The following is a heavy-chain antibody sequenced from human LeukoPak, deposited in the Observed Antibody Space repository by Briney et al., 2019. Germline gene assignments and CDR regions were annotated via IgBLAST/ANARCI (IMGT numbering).Heavy chain of an antibody. CDR1: GGTFSSYG. D-gene: IGHD2-2*01. Sequence: ASVKVSCKASGGTFSSYGISWVRQAPGQGLEWMGWISAYNGNTNYAQKLQGRVTMTTDTSTSTAYMELRSLRSGDTTVYYCARGYCSSTSCYKLDYWAREPWSPSPQ. J-gene: IGHJ4*02. V-gene: IGHV1-18*01. CDR2: ISAYNGNT. CDR3: ARGYCSSTSCYKLDY.